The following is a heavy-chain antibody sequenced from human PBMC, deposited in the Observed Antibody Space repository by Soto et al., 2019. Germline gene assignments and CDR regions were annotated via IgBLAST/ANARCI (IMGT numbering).Heavy chain of an antibody. Sequence: QPGGSLRLSCSASGFTFSSYAMSWVRQAPGKGLEWVSAISGSGGSTYYADSVKGRFTISRDNSKNTLYLQMNSLRAEDTAVHYCAKDGDSSGWYTYWGQGTMVTVSS. CDR1: GFTFSSYA. CDR3: AKDGDSSGWYTY. V-gene: IGHV3-23*01. J-gene: IGHJ3*01. D-gene: IGHD6-19*01. CDR2: ISGSGGST.